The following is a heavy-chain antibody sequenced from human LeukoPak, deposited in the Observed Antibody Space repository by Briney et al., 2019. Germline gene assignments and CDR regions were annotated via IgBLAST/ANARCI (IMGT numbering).Heavy chain of an antibody. D-gene: IGHD6-19*01. CDR2: ISYSGST. J-gene: IGHJ4*02. CDR3: ARSSDFYYFDY. V-gene: IGHV4-61*01. Sequence: SETLSLTCTVSGGSVSTTNYYWNWIRQPPGKGLEWIGYISYSGSTDYNPSLKSRVTISVDTSKNQFSLNLTSVTAADTAVYYCARSSDFYYFDYWGQGTLVTVSS. CDR1: GGSVSTTNYY.